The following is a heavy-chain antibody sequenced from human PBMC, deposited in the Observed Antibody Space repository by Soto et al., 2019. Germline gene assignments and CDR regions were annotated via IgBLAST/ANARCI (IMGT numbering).Heavy chain of an antibody. CDR2: IWYDGSNK. D-gene: IGHD3-16*01. CDR1: GFTFSSYG. J-gene: IGHJ4*02. V-gene: IGHV3-33*01. Sequence: PGGSLRLSCAASGFTFSSYGMHRVRQAPGKGLEWVAVIWYDGSNKYYADSVKGRFTISRDNSKNTLYLQMNSLRAEDTAVYYCARDRGERLSYYFDYWGQGTLVTVSS. CDR3: ARDRGERLSYYFDY.